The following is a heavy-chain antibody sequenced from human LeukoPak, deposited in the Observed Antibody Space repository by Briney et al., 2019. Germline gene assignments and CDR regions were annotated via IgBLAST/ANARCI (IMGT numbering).Heavy chain of an antibody. Sequence: GGSLRLSCAASGFTVSSTYMSWVRQAPGKGLEWVSVIYSGGYTYYADSVKGRFTISRDNSKNTLYLQMNSLRAEDTAVYYCAREWDSSSWYGTHYYMDVWGKGTTVTVSS. CDR3: AREWDSSSWYGTHYYMDV. J-gene: IGHJ6*03. CDR1: GFTVSSTY. CDR2: IYSGGYT. D-gene: IGHD6-13*01. V-gene: IGHV3-66*02.